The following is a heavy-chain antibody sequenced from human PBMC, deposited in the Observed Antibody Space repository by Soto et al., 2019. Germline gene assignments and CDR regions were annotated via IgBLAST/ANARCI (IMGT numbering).Heavy chain of an antibody. CDR3: AKADYGDYGFDY. CDR2: ISDSGGST. CDR1: GITFSSYA. J-gene: IGHJ4*02. D-gene: IGHD4-17*01. Sequence: EVQLLESGGGLVQPGGSLRLSCAASGITFSSYAMSWVRQAPRKGLEWVSGISDSGGSTYYADSVKGRFTISRDNSKNTLYLQMNSLRAEHPVVYYCAKADYGDYGFDYWGQGTLVTVSS. V-gene: IGHV3-23*01.